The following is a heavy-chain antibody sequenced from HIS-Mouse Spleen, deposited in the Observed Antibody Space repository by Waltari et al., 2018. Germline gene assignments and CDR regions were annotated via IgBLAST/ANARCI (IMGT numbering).Heavy chain of an antibody. J-gene: IGHJ2*01. D-gene: IGHD6-13*01. V-gene: IGHV4-39*07. CDR2: IYYSGRT. Sequence: QLQLQESGPGLVKPSETLSLTCTVSGGSISSSSYYWGWIRQPPGKGLEWIGSIYYSGRTSYHPALKSRVTISVDTSKNQFSLKLSSVTAADTAVYYCAREIPYSSSWYDWYFDLWGRGTLVTVSS. CDR3: AREIPYSSSWYDWYFDL. CDR1: GGSISSSSYY.